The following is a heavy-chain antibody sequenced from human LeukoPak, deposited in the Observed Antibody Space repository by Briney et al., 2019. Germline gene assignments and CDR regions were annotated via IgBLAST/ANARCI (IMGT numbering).Heavy chain of an antibody. D-gene: IGHD6-6*01. CDR1: GFTFSDYY. V-gene: IGHV3-11*01. Sequence: GGSLRLSCAASGFTFSDYYMSWIRQAPGKGLEWVSYISSSGSTIYCADSVKGRFAISRDNAKNSLYLQMNSLRAEDTAVYYCARGSSEDAFDIWGQGTMVTVSS. CDR2: ISSSGSTI. J-gene: IGHJ3*02. CDR3: ARGSSEDAFDI.